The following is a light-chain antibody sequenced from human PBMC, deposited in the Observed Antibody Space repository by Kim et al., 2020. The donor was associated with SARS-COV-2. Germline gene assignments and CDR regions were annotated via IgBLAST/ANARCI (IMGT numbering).Light chain of an antibody. Sequence: QSVLTQPASVSGSPGQSITISCTGTSSDVGGYNFVSWYQQHPGKAPKLMIYDVSKRPSGVSNRFSGSKSVSTASLTISGLQAEDEADYYCSSFTSSGTWLFGGGTKVTVL. CDR2: DVS. CDR1: SSDVGGYNF. V-gene: IGLV2-14*03. J-gene: IGLJ3*02. CDR3: SSFTSSGTWL.